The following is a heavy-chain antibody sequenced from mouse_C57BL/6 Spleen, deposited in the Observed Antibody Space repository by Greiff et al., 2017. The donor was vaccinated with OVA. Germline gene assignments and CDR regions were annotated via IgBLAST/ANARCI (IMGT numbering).Heavy chain of an antibody. CDR1: GYTFTYSY. Sequence: VQLQEAGPERVNAGASVNISCKASGYTFTYSYINFRPPRPVPRLEWIGDINPNNGGTSYNQKFKGKATLTVDKSSSTAYMELRSLTSEDSAVYYCARQGTEGFDYWGQGTTLTVSS. CDR3: ARQGTEGFDY. D-gene: IGHD3-3*01. V-gene: IGHV1-26*01. J-gene: IGHJ2*01. CDR2: INPNNGGT.